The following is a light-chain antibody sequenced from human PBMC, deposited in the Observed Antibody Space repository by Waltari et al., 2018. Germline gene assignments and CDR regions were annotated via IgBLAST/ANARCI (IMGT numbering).Light chain of an antibody. CDR2: DAS. CDR3: QQRINWTPHT. V-gene: IGKV3-11*01. J-gene: IGKJ2*01. CDR1: QNVGSY. Sequence: IVLTQSPATLSLSPGDTATLSCRASQNVGSYLAWYQQKPGQPPRLLIYDASNRATGVPARFRGSGSGTDFTLTISSLEAEDFVVYYCQQRINWTPHTFGQGARLEIK.